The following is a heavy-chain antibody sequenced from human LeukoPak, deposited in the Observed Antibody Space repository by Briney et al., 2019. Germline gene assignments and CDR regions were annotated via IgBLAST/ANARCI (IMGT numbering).Heavy chain of an antibody. V-gene: IGHV3-30*03. CDR2: ISYDGSNK. CDR3: ARAPAWAVAGYFDY. J-gene: IGHJ4*02. CDR1: GFTFSSYG. D-gene: IGHD6-19*01. Sequence: GGSLRLSCAASGFTFSSYGTHWVRQAPGKGLEWVAVISYDGSNKYYADSVKGRFTISRDNSKNTLYLQMNSLRAEDTAVYYCARAPAWAVAGYFDYWGQGTLVTVSS.